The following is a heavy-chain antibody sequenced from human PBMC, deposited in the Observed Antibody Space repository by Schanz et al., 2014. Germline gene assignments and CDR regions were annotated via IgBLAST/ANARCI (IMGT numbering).Heavy chain of an antibody. D-gene: IGHD4-17*01. CDR3: ARGQPGERGYAYGDWYFDL. CDR1: GFTLSDYE. CDR2: IGTAGDR. J-gene: IGHJ2*01. V-gene: IGHV3-13*01. Sequence: VQLVESGGGLVQPGGSLRLACAGSGFTLSDYEMHWVRQVTGKGLEWVSGIGTAGDRYYADSVEGRFSVSREDAENSLYLQMNSLRDDDTAVYYCARGQPGERGYAYGDWYFDLWGRGTLVTVSS.